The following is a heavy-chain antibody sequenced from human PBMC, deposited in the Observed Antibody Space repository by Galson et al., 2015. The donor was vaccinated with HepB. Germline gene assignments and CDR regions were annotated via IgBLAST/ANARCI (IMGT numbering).Heavy chain of an antibody. CDR1: GFTLSDYA. V-gene: IGHV3-30-3*01. CDR3: AKDPYLYSALAGTMAGFDY. CDR2: LSYDGNNK. D-gene: IGHD6-19*01. J-gene: IGHJ4*02. Sequence: SLRLSCAASGFTLSDYAVYWVRQAPGKGLEWVAILSYDGNNKYYTKSVKGRFTVSRENSKNTLYLQMNSLRAEDTALYYCAKDPYLYSALAGTMAGFDYWGQGTLVTVSS.